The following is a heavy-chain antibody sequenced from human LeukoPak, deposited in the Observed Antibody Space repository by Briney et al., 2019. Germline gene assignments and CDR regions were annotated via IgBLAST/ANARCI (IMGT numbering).Heavy chain of an antibody. Sequence: GGSLRLSCAASGFTFSSYAMSWVRQAPGEGLEWVSAISGSGGSTYYADSVKGRFTISRDNSKNTLYLQMNSLRAEDTAVYYCAKDQSWFGELNWFDPWGQGTLVTVSS. CDR3: AKDQSWFGELNWFDP. CDR2: ISGSGGST. V-gene: IGHV3-23*01. J-gene: IGHJ5*02. CDR1: GFTFSSYA. D-gene: IGHD3-10*01.